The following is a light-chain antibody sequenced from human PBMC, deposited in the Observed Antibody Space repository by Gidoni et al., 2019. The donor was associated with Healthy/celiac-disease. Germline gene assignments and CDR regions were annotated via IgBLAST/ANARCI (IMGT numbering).Light chain of an antibody. Sequence: SVLTQPPSVSAATGQKVTISCSGSSSNIGNNYVSWYQQLPGTAPKLLIYDNNKRPSGIPDRFSVSKSGTSATLGITGLQTGDEADYYCGTWDSSLSAFYVFGTGTKVTVL. J-gene: IGLJ1*01. CDR3: GTWDSSLSAFYV. CDR1: SSNIGNNY. CDR2: DNN. V-gene: IGLV1-51*01.